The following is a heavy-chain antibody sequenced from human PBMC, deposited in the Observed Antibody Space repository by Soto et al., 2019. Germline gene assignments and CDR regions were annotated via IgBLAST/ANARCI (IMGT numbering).Heavy chain of an antibody. CDR3: AKSHYYDSSGYYPNWFDP. V-gene: IGHV3-23*01. J-gene: IGHJ5*02. CDR2: ISGSGGST. Sequence: PGGSLRLSCAASGFTFSSYAMSWVRQAPGEGLEWVSAISGSGGSTYYADSVKGRFTISRDNSKTTLYLQMNSLRAEDTAVYYCAKSHYYDSSGYYPNWFDPWGQGTLVTVSS. CDR1: GFTFSSYA. D-gene: IGHD3-22*01.